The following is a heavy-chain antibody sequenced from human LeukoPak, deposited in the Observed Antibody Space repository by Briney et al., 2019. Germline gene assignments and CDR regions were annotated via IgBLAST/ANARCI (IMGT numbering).Heavy chain of an antibody. CDR1: GFTFSNAW. CDR3: TTQIYSSSTGVPDY. D-gene: IGHD6-6*01. Sequence: GGSLRLSCAASGFTFSNAWMSWVRQAPGKGLEWVGRIKSKTDGGTTDYAAPVKGRFTISRDDSKNTLYLQMNSLKTEDTAVYYCTTQIYSSSTGVPDYWGQGTLVTVSS. J-gene: IGHJ4*02. V-gene: IGHV3-15*01. CDR2: IKSKTDGGTT.